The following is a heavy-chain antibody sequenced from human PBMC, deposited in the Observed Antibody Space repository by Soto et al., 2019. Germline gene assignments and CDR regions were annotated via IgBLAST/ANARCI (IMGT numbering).Heavy chain of an antibody. CDR3: ARAPPRGPAGTLAY. CDR1: GYTFTGYY. CDR2: INPNSGGT. Sequence: ASVKVSCKASGYTFTGYYMHWVRQAPGQGLEWMGWINPNSGGTYYADFVKGRFTISRDTSTNTVYLQMNRLTVEDTAFYYCARAPPRGPAGTLAYWGQGTLVTVSS. V-gene: IGHV1-2*02. D-gene: IGHD1-1*01. J-gene: IGHJ4*02.